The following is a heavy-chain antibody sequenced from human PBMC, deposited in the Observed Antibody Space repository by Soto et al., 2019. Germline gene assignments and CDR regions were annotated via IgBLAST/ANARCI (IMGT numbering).Heavy chain of an antibody. CDR2: IYYSGST. D-gene: IGHD3-10*01. J-gene: IGHJ4*02. V-gene: IGHV4-61*01. CDR3: GRVSTTFSTGCFDY. CDR1: GGSVSSGSYY. Sequence: QVQLQESGPGLVKPSETLSLTCTVSGGSVSSGSYYWSWIRQPPGKGLEWIGYIYYSGSTNYNPSLKSRVTISVDTSKNQFSLKLSSVTAADTAVYYCGRVSTTFSTGCFDYWGQGTLVTVSS.